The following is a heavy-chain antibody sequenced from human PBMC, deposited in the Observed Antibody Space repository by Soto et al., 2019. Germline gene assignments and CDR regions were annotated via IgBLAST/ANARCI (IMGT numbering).Heavy chain of an antibody. D-gene: IGHD1-1*01. CDR2: IYATGTT. V-gene: IGHV4-4*07. J-gene: IGHJ5*02. CDR3: VRDGTKTLRDCFDP. Sequence: SETLSLTCTVSGASIRGFYWSWIRKSAGKGLEWIGRIYATGTTDYNPSLKSRVMMSVDTSKKQFSLKLRSVTAADTAVYYCVRDGTKTLRDCFDPWGQGISVTVSS. CDR1: GASIRGFY.